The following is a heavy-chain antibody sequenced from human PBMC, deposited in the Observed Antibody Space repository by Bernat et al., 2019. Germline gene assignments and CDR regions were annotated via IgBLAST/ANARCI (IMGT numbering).Heavy chain of an antibody. CDR3: TRGFTTVTTPIDY. V-gene: IGHV3-73*01. Sequence: EVQLVESGGGLVQPGGSLKLSCAASGFTFSGSAMHWVRQASGKGLEWVGRIRSKANSYATAYAASVKGRFTISRDDSKNTAYLQMNSLRVEDTALYYCTRGFTTVTTPIDYWGLGTLVTVSS. D-gene: IGHD4-17*01. J-gene: IGHJ4*02. CDR1: GFTFSGSA. CDR2: IRSKANSYAT.